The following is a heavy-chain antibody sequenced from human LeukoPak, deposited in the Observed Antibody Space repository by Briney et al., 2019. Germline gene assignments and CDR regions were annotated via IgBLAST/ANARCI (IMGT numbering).Heavy chain of an antibody. CDR1: GFTFDDYA. CDR2: ISWNSGSI. D-gene: IGHD2-2*01. CDR3: ASQSYKVVPAARANDY. V-gene: IGHV3-9*01. Sequence: GRSLRLSCAASGFTFDDYAMHWVRQAPGKGLEWVSGISWNSGSIGYADSVKGRFTISRDNSKNTLYLQMNSLRAEDTAVYYCASQSYKVVPAARANDYWGQGTLVTVSS. J-gene: IGHJ4*02.